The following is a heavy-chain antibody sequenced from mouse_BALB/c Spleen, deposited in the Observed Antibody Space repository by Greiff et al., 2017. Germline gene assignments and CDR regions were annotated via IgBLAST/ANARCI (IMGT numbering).Heavy chain of an antibody. D-gene: IGHD3-1*01. V-gene: IGHV5-17*02. Sequence: DVMLVESGGGLVQPGGSRKLSCAASGFTFSSFGMHWVRQAPEKGLEWVAYISSGSSTIYYADTVKGRFTISRDNPKNTLFLQMTSLRSEDTAMYYCATGPFAYWGQGTLVTVSA. CDR2: ISSGSSTI. CDR1: GFTFSSFG. CDR3: ATGPFAY. J-gene: IGHJ3*01.